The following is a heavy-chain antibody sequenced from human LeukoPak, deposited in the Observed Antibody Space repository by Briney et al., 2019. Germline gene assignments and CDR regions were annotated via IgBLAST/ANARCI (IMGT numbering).Heavy chain of an antibody. V-gene: IGHV1-18*01. CDR1: GYTFTSYG. Sequence: ASVKVSCKASGYTFTSYGISWVRQAPGQGLEWMGWISAYNGNTNYAQKLQGRVTMTTDTSTSTAYMELRSLRSDDTAVYYCAREADSGSYPTLFDPWGQGTLVTVSS. CDR2: ISAYNGNT. D-gene: IGHD1-26*01. J-gene: IGHJ5*02. CDR3: AREADSGSYPTLFDP.